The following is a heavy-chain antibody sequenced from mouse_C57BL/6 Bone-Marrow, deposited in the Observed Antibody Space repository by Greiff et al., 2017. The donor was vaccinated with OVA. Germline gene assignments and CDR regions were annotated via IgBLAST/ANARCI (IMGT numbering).Heavy chain of an antibody. D-gene: IGHD1-1*01. CDR1: GFTFSSYA. V-gene: IGHV5-4*01. Sequence: DVQLVESGGGLVKPGGSLKLSCAASGFTFSSYAMSWVRQTPEKRLEWVATISDGGSYTYYPDNVKGRFTISRDNAKNNLYLQMSHLKSEDTAMYYCARALYYFDYWGQGTTLTVSS. J-gene: IGHJ2*01. CDR3: ARALYYFDY. CDR2: ISDGGSYT.